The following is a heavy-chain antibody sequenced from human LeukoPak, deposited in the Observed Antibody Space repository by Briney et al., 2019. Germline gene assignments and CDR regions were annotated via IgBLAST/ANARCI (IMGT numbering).Heavy chain of an antibody. CDR1: GYTLTELS. D-gene: IGHD3-22*01. V-gene: IGHV1-24*01. CDR3: ATVRYYDSSGYFGGYYYYGMDV. Sequence: ASVNVSCKVSGYTLTELSMHWVRQAPGKGLEWMGGFDPEDGETIYAQKFQGRVTMTEDTSTDTAYMELSSLRSEDTAVYYCATVRYYDSSGYFGGYYYYGMDVWGQGTTVTVSS. J-gene: IGHJ6*02. CDR2: FDPEDGET.